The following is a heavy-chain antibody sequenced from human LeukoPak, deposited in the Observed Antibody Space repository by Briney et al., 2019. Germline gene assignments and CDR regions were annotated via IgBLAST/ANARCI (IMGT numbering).Heavy chain of an antibody. D-gene: IGHD6-6*01. CDR2: INPNSGGT. CDR1: GYTFTGYY. J-gene: IGHJ4*02. V-gene: IGHV1-2*02. Sequence: ASVKVSCKASGYTFTGYYMHWVRQAPGQGLEWMGWINPNSGGTNYAQKFQGRVTMTRDTSISTAYMELSRLRSDDTAVYYCARETQYSSPLDYWGQGTLVTVSS. CDR3: ARETQYSSPLDY.